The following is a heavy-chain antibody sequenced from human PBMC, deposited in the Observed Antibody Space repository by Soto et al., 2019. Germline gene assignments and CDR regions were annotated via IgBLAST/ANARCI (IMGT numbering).Heavy chain of an antibody. J-gene: IGHJ6*01. CDR3: SRPVAAAGPDLYFYGLGA. CDR1: GFTFRSYW. V-gene: IGHV3-74*01. Sequence: EVQLVESGGGLVQPGGSLRLSCAASGFTFRSYWMHWVHQVPGKGLVWVSRIDSDGSSTYYADSVKGRFTISRDNAKNTVYLQRNSLRTEDTGVYYWSRPVAAAGPDLYFYGLGAWGQGTTVTVSS. D-gene: IGHD6-25*01. CDR2: IDSDGSST.